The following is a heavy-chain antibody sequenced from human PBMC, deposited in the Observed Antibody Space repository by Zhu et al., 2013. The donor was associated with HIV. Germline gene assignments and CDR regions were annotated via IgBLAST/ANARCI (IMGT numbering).Heavy chain of an antibody. J-gene: IGHJ4*02. V-gene: IGHV3-43D*03. CDR2: ISWDGGST. Sequence: EVQLVESGGVVVQPGGSLRLSCAASGFTFDDYAMHWVRQAPGKGLEWVSLISWDGGSTYYADSVKDRFTISRDNSKNSLYLQMNSLRAEDTALYYCAKDMRPNSAVAGVPDYWGQGTLVTVSS. D-gene: IGHD6-19*01. CDR1: GFTFDDYA. CDR3: AKDMRPNSAVAGVPDY.